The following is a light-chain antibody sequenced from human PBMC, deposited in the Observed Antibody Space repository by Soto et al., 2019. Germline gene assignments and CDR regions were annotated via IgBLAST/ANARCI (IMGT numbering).Light chain of an antibody. J-gene: IGLJ1*01. CDR2: DVN. CDR3: TSYTRSGLIV. V-gene: IGLV2-14*01. CDR1: SSDFGDSTY. Sequence: QSVLTQPASVSGSPGQSITVSYTGTSSDFGDSTYVSWYQQHPGKAPRLIIYDVNNRPSGVAARFSASRSGNTASLTISGLQAEDEADYYCTSYTRSGLIVFGTGTKLTVL.